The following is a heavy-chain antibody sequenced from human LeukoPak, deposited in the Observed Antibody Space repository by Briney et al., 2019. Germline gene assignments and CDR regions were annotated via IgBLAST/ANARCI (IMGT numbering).Heavy chain of an antibody. CDR2: ISTDGSST. CDR3: VREYSSSSGRAFDI. V-gene: IGHV3-74*01. D-gene: IGHD6-6*01. CDR1: GFTFSSYW. J-gene: IGHJ3*02. Sequence: GGSLRLSCAASGFTFSSYWMHWVRQAPGKGLVWVSRISTDGSSTNSADSVKGRFTISRDNAKSTLYLQMNSLRAEDTAVYYCVREYSSSSGRAFDIWGQGTMVTVSP.